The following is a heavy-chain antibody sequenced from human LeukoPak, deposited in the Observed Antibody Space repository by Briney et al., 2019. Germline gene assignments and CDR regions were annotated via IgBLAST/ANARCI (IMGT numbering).Heavy chain of an antibody. CDR3: ARAPIGDRYLLYWYFDL. D-gene: IGHD5-24*01. CDR2: IYHSGST. J-gene: IGHJ2*01. CDR1: GYSISSGYY. Sequence: PSETLSLTCTVSGYSISSGYYWGWIRQPPGKGLEWIGSIYHSGSTYYNPSLKSRVTISVDTSKNQFSLKLSSVTAADTAVYYCARAPIGDRYLLYWYFDLWGRGTLVTVSS. V-gene: IGHV4-38-2*02.